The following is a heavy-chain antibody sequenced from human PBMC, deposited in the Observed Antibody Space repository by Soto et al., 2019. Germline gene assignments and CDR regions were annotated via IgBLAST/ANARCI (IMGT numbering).Heavy chain of an antibody. CDR2: IVVGSGNT. D-gene: IGHD5-18*01. J-gene: IGHJ4*02. CDR3: AADSEYSYAKRY. V-gene: IGHV1-58*01. Sequence: ASVKVSCKAAGFTFTSSAVQWVRQARGQRLEWIGWIVVGSGNTNYAQKFQERVTITRDMSTSTAYMELSSLRSEDTAVYYCAADSEYSYAKRYWGQGTLVTVSS. CDR1: GFTFTSSA.